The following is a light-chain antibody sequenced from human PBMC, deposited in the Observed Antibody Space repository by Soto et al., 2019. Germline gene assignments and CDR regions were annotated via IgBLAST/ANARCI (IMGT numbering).Light chain of an antibody. Sequence: QSALTQPPSVSGSPGQSAAISCTGTSSDVGSYNRVSWYQQPPGTAPKLMIYDVSDRPSGVPDRFSGSKSGNTASLTISGLQAEDEADYYCSSYTTSSTYVFGTGTRSPS. CDR1: SSDVGSYNR. V-gene: IGLV2-18*02. CDR3: SSYTTSSTYV. CDR2: DVS. J-gene: IGLJ1*01.